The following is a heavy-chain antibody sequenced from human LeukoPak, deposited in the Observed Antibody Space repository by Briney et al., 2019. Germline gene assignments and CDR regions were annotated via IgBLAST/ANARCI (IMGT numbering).Heavy chain of an antibody. V-gene: IGHV5-51*01. CDR2: FFPGDSDT. J-gene: IGHJ3*02. D-gene: IGHD1-26*01. Sequence: GESLKISCKGSGYSFTNYWIGWVRQMPGKGLEWMGLFFPGDSDTRYSPSFQDQITISVDTSINTAYLQWSSLKASDTAIYYCARGLSVGGTTNAFDIWGQGTMVAVSS. CDR1: GYSFTNYW. CDR3: ARGLSVGGTTNAFDI.